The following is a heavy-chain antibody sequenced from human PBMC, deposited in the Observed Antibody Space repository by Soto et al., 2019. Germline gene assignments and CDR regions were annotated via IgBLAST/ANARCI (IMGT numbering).Heavy chain of an antibody. D-gene: IGHD2-2*01. V-gene: IGHV1-58*01. J-gene: IGHJ3*01. CDR1: GFSFSSSA. Sequence: QMQLVQSGPDVKKPGTSVKVSCKATGFSFSSSAVQWVRQARGQRLEWIGWIVVGNGNTNYAPKFKQRVTITRDMSTSTAYMELTSLRSDDTAVYDCAALPKYAYAFDVWGGGTLVTVSS. CDR2: IVVGNGNT. CDR3: AALPKYAYAFDV.